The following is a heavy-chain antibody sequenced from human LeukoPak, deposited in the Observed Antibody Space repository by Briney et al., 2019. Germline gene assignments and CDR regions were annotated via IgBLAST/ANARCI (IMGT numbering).Heavy chain of an antibody. V-gene: IGHV4-59*08. CDR3: ARQGGGFWYFDL. CDR1: GGTISSYY. Sequence: SETLSLTCTVSGGTISSYYWSWLRQPPGKGLEWIGYIYYSGSTNYNPSLKSRVTISVDTSKNQFSLKLSSVTAADTAVYYCARQGGGFWYFDLWGRGTLVTVSS. J-gene: IGHJ2*01. D-gene: IGHD6-25*01. CDR2: IYYSGST.